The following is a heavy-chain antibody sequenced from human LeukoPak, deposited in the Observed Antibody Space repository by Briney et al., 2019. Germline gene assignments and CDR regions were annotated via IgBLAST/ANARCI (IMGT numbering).Heavy chain of an antibody. D-gene: IGHD2/OR15-2a*01. CDR3: ARDNSVDPYDY. CDR1: GFTFSSYS. CDR2: ISSSSSYI. V-gene: IGHV3-21*01. Sequence: GGSLRLSCAASGFTFSSYSMNSVRQAPGKGLEWVSSISSSSSYIYYADSVKGRFTISRDNAKNSLYLQMNSLRAEDTAVYYCARDNSVDPYDYWGQGTLVTVSS. J-gene: IGHJ4*02.